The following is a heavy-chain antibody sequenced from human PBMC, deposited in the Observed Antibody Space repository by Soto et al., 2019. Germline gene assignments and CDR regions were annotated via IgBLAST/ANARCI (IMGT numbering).Heavy chain of an antibody. J-gene: IGHJ4*02. CDR2: IKSKTGGGTT. CDR3: TTSDNYGGNSVFDY. D-gene: IGHD4-17*01. CDR1: GFTFSNAW. V-gene: IGHV3-15*01. Sequence: EVQLVESGGGLVKPGGSLRLSCAASGFTFSNAWMSWVRQAPGKGLEWVGRIKSKTGGGTTDYAAPVKGRFTISRDDSKNTLYLQMNSLKTEDTAVYYCTTSDNYGGNSVFDYWGQGTLVTVSS.